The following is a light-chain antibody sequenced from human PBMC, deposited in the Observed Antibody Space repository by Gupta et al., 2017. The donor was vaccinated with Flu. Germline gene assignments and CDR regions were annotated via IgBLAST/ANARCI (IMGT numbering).Light chain of an antibody. CDR3: QHYDNLPPT. V-gene: IGKV1-33*01. J-gene: IGKJ4*01. CDR1: QDINNY. CDR2: DAS. Sequence: DIQMTQSPSSLSASVGDRVSITCQASQDINNYLNWYQQKPGKAPKLLNYDASNLETGVPARFSGSGSGTDFTFAISSLQAEDMATYYCQHYDNLPPTFGGGTKVEIK.